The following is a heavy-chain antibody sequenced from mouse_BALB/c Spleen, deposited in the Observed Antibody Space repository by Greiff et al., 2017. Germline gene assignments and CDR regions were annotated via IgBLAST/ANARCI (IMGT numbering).Heavy chain of an antibody. Sequence: VQLQQSGAELMKPGASVKISCKASGYTFTSYWMHWVKQRPGQGLEWIGAIYPGNSDTSYNQKFKGKAKLTAVTSTSTAYMELSSLTNEDSAVYYCTRWGDYGWFAYWGQGTLVTVSA. CDR3: TRWGDYGWFAY. J-gene: IGHJ3*01. CDR2: IYPGNSDT. CDR1: GYTFTSYW. D-gene: IGHD2-4*01. V-gene: IGHV1-5*01.